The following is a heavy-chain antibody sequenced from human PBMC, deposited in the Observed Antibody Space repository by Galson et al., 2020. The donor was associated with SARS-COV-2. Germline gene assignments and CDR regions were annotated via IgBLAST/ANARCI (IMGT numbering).Heavy chain of an antibody. Sequence: SVKVSCKASGGTFSSYAISWVRQAPGQGLEWMGGIIPILGIANYAQKFQGRVTITADKSTSTAYMELSSLRSEDTAVYYCARTGITILGLTTHYYYYIDVWGKGTTVTVSS. V-gene: IGHV1-69*10. J-gene: IGHJ6*03. CDR1: GGTFSSYA. CDR2: IIPILGIA. D-gene: IGHD3-3*01. CDR3: ARTGITILGLTTHYYYYIDV.